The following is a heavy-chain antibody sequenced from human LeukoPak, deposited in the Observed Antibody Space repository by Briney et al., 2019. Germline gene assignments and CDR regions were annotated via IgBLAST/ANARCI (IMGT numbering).Heavy chain of an antibody. J-gene: IGHJ3*02. D-gene: IGHD3-3*01. CDR2: IYHSGST. CDR1: GGSISSSNW. V-gene: IGHV4-4*02. Sequence: PSETLSLTCAVSGGSISSSNWWSWVRQPPGKGLEWIGEIYHSGSTNYNPSLKSRVTISVDKSKNQFSLKLSSVTAADTAVYYYAGPANDFWSEGDAFDIWGQGTMVTVSS. CDR3: AGPANDFWSEGDAFDI.